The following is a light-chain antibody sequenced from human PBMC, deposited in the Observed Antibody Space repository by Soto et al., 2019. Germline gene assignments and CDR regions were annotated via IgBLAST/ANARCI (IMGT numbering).Light chain of an antibody. CDR2: AAS. Sequence: DIQMTQSPSSLSASVGDRVTITCRASQGISNLLGWFQHKPGKAPKRLIYAASSLQGGVPSRFSGSGSGIEFTLTITGLQPEDFADYYCLQHNTYPYTFGQGTKLEIK. CDR3: LQHNTYPYT. CDR1: QGISNL. V-gene: IGKV1-17*01. J-gene: IGKJ2*01.